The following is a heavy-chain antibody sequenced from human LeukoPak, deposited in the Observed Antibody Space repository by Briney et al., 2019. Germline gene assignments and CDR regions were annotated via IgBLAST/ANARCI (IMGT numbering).Heavy chain of an antibody. Sequence: GGSLRLSCAASGFTFSSYSMNWVRQAPGKGLEWVSSISSSSSYIYYADSVKGRFTISRDNAKNSLYLQMNSLRAEDTAVYYCARVHDSSGYYLGRGQGTLVTVSS. CDR2: ISSSSSYI. J-gene: IGHJ4*02. V-gene: IGHV3-21*01. D-gene: IGHD3-22*01. CDR3: ARVHDSSGYYLG. CDR1: GFTFSSYS.